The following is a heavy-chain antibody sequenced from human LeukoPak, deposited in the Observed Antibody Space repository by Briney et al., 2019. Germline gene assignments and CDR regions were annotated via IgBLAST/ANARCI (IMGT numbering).Heavy chain of an antibody. Sequence: ASVKVSCKASGYTFTSYDINWVRQATGQGLEWMGWMNPNSGNTGYAQKFQGRVTMTRNTSISTAYMELSSLRSEDTAVYYCARVVVPAAPAYFDYWGQGTLVTVSS. D-gene: IGHD2-2*01. J-gene: IGHJ4*02. V-gene: IGHV1-8*01. CDR3: ARVVVPAAPAYFDY. CDR2: MNPNSGNT. CDR1: GYTFTSYD.